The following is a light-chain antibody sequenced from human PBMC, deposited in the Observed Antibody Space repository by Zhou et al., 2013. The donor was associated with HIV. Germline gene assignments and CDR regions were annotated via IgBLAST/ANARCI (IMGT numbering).Light chain of an antibody. CDR2: DAS. Sequence: DIQMTQSPSSLSASVGDRVTITCRASHDIRAFLNWYRHKPGSAPELLIYDASILESGVPSRFSGSGFGTLFTLTIRGVQPEDFARYYCQQYGNVPRFSFGPGTTVDVK. CDR3: QQYGNVPRFS. CDR1: HDIRAF. V-gene: IGKV1-33*01. J-gene: IGKJ3*01.